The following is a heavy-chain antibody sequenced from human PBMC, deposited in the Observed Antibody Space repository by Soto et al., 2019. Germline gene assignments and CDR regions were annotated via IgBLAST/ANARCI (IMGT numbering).Heavy chain of an antibody. Sequence: ASVQVSCQASGYSFTSYGISWVRQAPGQGLEWMGWISAYNGNTNYAQKLQGRVTMTTDTSTSTAYMELRSLRSDDTAVYYCARDLSGYDRFFGYWGQGTLVTVSS. J-gene: IGHJ4*02. CDR1: GYSFTSYG. V-gene: IGHV1-18*01. CDR2: ISAYNGNT. D-gene: IGHD3-22*01. CDR3: ARDLSGYDRFFGY.